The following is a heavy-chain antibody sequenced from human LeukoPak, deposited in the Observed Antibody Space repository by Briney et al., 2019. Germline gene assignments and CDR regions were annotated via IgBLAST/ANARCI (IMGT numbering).Heavy chain of an antibody. CDR1: GYSFTSYA. CDR2: INTNTGNP. D-gene: IGHD6-19*01. V-gene: IGHV7-4-1*02. Sequence: ASVKVSCKASGYSFTSYAMNWVRQAPGQGLEWMGWINTNTGNPTYAQGFTGRFVFSLDTSVSTAYLQISSLKAEDTAVYYCARDYGSSGWARWFDPWGQGTLVTVSS. CDR3: ARDYGSSGWARWFDP. J-gene: IGHJ5*02.